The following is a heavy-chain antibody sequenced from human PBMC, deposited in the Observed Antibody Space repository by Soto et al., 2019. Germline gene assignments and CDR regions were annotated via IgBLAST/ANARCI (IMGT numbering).Heavy chain of an antibody. CDR3: ARRRAARPSGWFDP. J-gene: IGHJ5*02. CDR1: GGSMSISRYY. D-gene: IGHD6-6*01. CDR2: IYYSGST. V-gene: IGHV4-39*01. Sequence: SETLSLTCTVSGGSMSISRYYWGWIRQPPGKGLEWIGSIYYSGSTYYNPSLKSRVTISVDTSKNQFSLKLSSVTAADTAVYYCARRRAARPSGWFDPWGQGTLVTVSS.